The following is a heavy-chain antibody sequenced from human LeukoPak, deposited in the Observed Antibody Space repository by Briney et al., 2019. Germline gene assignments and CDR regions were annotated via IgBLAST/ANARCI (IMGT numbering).Heavy chain of an antibody. CDR1: GDSISTYD. CDR3: ARGVDSGYPDY. D-gene: IGHD3-22*01. J-gene: IGHJ4*02. Sequence: SETLSPTCTVSGDSISTYDWTWIRQTPGKGLEWIAYIQYNENTKSNPSLKSRVTISLDTSKNQFSLKLTSLTAADTAVYYCARGVDSGYPDYWGQGPLVTVSS. CDR2: IQYNENT. V-gene: IGHV4-59*01.